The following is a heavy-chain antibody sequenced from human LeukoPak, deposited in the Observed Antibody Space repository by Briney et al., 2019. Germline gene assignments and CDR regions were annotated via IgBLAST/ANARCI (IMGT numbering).Heavy chain of an antibody. V-gene: IGHV3-43D*03. CDR2: ISWDGGST. J-gene: IGHJ4*02. CDR1: GFTFDDYA. Sequence: GGSLRLSCAASGFTFDDYAMHWVRQAPGKGLEWVSLISWDGGSTYYADSVKGRFTVSRDNSKNSLYLQMNSLRAEDTALYYCAKDIRREDGYWGQGTLVTVSS. CDR3: AKDIRREDGY.